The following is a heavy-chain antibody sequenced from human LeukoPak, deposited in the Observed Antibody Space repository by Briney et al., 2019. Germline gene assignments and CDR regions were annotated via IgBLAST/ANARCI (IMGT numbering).Heavy chain of an antibody. D-gene: IGHD3-3*01. J-gene: IGHJ4*02. V-gene: IGHV1-2*02. CDR1: GNFFTGYY. CDR3: ARGQRISIFGVVSNFDY. CDR2: INPNSGGT. Sequence: GASVKVSCKASGNFFTGYYMHWVRQAPGQGLEWMGWINPNSGGTNYAQKFQGRVTMTRDTSISTAYMELSRLRSDDTAVYYCARGQRISIFGVVSNFDYWGQGTLVTVSS.